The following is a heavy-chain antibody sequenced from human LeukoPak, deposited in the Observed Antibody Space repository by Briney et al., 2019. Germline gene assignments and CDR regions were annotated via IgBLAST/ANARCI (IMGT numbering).Heavy chain of an antibody. D-gene: IGHD3-3*01. Sequence: ASVKVSCKASGYTFTSYYMHWVRQAPGQGLEWMGIINPSGGSTSYAQKFQGRVTMTRDTSTSTVYMELSSLRSEDMAVYYCATYDFWSGYDDYWGQGTLVTVSS. V-gene: IGHV1-46*01. CDR1: GYTFTSYY. CDR2: INPSGGST. J-gene: IGHJ4*02. CDR3: ATYDFWSGYDDY.